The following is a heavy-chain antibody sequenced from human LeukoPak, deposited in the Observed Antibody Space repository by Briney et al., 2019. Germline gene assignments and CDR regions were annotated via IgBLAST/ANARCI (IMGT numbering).Heavy chain of an antibody. V-gene: IGHV3-23*01. CDR3: AERRSGSSGWFPFDS. Sequence: VGSLSLSCVASGFTFSAYVMAWVRPAPGKGLEWGSGNSGSGVSAYYGDSVKGRFTISRDNPKNTAYLQMDRLRAQDTVGYSFAERRSGSSGWFPFDSWGQGTLVTVSS. D-gene: IGHD6-19*01. CDR2: NSGSGVSA. J-gene: IGHJ4*02. CDR1: GFTFSAYV.